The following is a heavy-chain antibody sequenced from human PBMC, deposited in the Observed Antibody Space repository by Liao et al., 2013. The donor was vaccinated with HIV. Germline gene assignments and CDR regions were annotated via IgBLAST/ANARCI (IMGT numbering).Heavy chain of an antibody. D-gene: IGHD3-22*01. Sequence: QVQLQESGPGLVKPSETLSLTCSVSGGSMSSYYWSWIRQPAGKGLEWIGRIYTSGSTNYNPSLKSRVTMSVDTSKNQFSLKLSSVTAADTAVYYCARGTSSGYYYDAFDIWGQGTMVTVSS. V-gene: IGHV4-4*07. CDR3: ARGTSSGYYYDAFDI. CDR2: IYTSGST. J-gene: IGHJ3*02. CDR1: GGSMSSYY.